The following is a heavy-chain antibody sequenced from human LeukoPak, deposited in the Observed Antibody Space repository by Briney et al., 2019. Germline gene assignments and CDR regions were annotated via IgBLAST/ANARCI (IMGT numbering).Heavy chain of an antibody. V-gene: IGHV4-34*01. CDR1: GGSFSGYY. D-gene: IGHD5-18*01. CDR2: INHSGST. J-gene: IGHJ3*02. CDR3: ARGGIQLGGTAFDI. Sequence: PSETLSLTCAVYGGSFSGYYWSWIRQPPGKGLEWIGEINHSGSTNYNPSLKSRVTISVDTSKNQFSLKLSSVTAADTAVYYCARGGIQLGGTAFDIWGQGTMVTVSS.